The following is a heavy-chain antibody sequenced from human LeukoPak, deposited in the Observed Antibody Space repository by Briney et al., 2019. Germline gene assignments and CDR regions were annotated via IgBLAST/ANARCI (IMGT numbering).Heavy chain of an antibody. V-gene: IGHV3-7*01. CDR2: IGKDGTGN. Sequence: GGSLRLSCAAPGFSLSRYWMSWVRQAPGKGLEWVANIGKDGTGNHYVDSVKGRFTISRDNAKNSLYLEMNSLRADDTAVYYCARDLDFYATDYWGQGTLVTVSS. CDR1: GFSLSRYW. D-gene: IGHD2/OR15-2a*01. CDR3: ARDLDFYATDY. J-gene: IGHJ4*02.